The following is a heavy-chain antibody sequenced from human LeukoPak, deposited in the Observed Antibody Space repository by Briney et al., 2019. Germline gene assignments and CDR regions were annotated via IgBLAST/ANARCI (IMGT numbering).Heavy chain of an antibody. Sequence: PSGTLSLTRAVSGGSISSINSYWGWIRQPPGEGLEWVGNIYFSGSTYYNPSLKSRVTISVDPCKNEFSLKLSPVTAADTAGYYCARLYTYYDYVWGSYGPHFDYGGQGTLLTVSS. CDR1: GGSISSINSY. V-gene: IGHV4-39*01. CDR2: IYFSGST. D-gene: IGHD3-16*01. CDR3: ARLYTYYDYVWGSYGPHFDY. J-gene: IGHJ4*02.